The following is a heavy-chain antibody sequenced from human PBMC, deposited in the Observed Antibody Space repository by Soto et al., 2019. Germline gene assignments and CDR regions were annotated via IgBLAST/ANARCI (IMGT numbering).Heavy chain of an antibody. D-gene: IGHD3-16*01. CDR1: GGSISSYY. V-gene: IGHV4-59*01. J-gene: IGHJ6*03. CDR2: IYYSGST. CDR3: ARGPTYGYYYYYYMDV. Sequence: SETLSLTCTVSGGSISSYYWSWIRQPPGKGLEWIGYIYYSGSTNYNPSLKSRVTISVDTSKNQFSLKLSSVTAADTAVYYCARGPTYGYYYYYYMDVWGKRTTVTVSS.